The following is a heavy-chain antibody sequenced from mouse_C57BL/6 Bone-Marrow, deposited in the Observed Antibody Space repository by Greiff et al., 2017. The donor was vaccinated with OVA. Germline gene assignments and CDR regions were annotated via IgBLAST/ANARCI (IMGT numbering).Heavy chain of an antibody. CDR2: IDPSDRYT. CDR3: ASYYGSIFAY. Sequence: QVQLQQPGAELVKPGASVKLSCKASGYTFTSYWMPWVKQRPGQGLEWIGEIDPSDRYTNYNHKFKGKATLTVDTSSSKAYMQLSSLTSEDSAVYYCASYYGSIFAYWGQGTLVTVSA. CDR1: GYTFTSYW. V-gene: IGHV1-50*01. D-gene: IGHD1-1*01. J-gene: IGHJ3*01.